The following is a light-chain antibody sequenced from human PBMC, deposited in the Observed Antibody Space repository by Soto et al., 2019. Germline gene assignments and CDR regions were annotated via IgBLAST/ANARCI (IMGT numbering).Light chain of an antibody. Sequence: SYELTQPPSVSVSPGQTASITCSGAKLGDKYACWYQQKPRQSPVLVIYQDSKRPSGIPERFSGSNSGNTATLTISGTQAMDEADYYCQAWDSSHVVFGGGTKLTVL. CDR2: QDS. J-gene: IGLJ2*01. V-gene: IGLV3-1*01. CDR3: QAWDSSHVV. CDR1: KLGDKY.